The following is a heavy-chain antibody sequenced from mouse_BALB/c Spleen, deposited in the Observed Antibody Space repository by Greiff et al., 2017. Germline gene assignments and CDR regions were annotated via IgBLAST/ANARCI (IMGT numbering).Heavy chain of an antibody. CDR3: ARLGHYYGYDAMDY. Sequence: VQLQQSGAELAKPGASVKMSCKASGYTFTSYWMHWVKQRPGQGLEWIGYINPSTGYTEYNQKFKDKATLTADKSSSTAYMQLSSLTSEDSAVYYCARLGHYYGYDAMDYWGQGTSVTVSS. CDR1: GYTFTSYW. CDR2: INPSTGYT. V-gene: IGHV1-7*01. D-gene: IGHD1-2*01. J-gene: IGHJ4*01.